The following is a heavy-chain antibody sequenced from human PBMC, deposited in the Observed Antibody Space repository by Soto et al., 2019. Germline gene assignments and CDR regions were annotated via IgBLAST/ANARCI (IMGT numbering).Heavy chain of an antibody. D-gene: IGHD3-22*01. CDR3: ARHGLYYYDSSGYSRSHYGMDV. CDR1: GYSFTSYW. Sequence: GESLKISCKGSGYSFTSYWISWVRQMPGKGLEWMGRIDPSDSYTNYSPSFQGHVTISADKSISTAYLQWSSLKASDTAMYYCARHGLYYYDSSGYSRSHYGMDVWGQGTTVTVSS. CDR2: IDPSDSYT. V-gene: IGHV5-10-1*01. J-gene: IGHJ6*02.